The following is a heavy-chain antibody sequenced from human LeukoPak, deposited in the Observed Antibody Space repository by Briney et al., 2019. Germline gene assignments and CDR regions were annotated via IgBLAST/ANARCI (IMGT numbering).Heavy chain of an antibody. J-gene: IGHJ6*03. V-gene: IGHV4-59*01. Sequence: SETLSLTCTVSGGSISSYYWSWIRQPPGKGLEWIGYIYYSGSTNYNPSLKSRVTISVDTSKNRFSLKLSSVTAADTAVYYCARDGYYYYYMDVWGKGTTVTVSS. CDR2: IYYSGST. CDR1: GGSISSYY. CDR3: ARDGYYYYYMDV.